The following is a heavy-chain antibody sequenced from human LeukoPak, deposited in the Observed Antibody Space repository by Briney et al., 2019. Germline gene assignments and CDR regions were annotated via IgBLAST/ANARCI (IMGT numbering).Heavy chain of an antibody. J-gene: IGHJ4*02. CDR3: ARDPVEWELLLDY. V-gene: IGHV3-7*01. D-gene: IGHD1-26*01. CDR2: MNIDGSEK. Sequence: GGSLRLSCAASGFTFSSYWMGWVRQAPGKRLEWVANMNIDGSEKYCADSAKGRFTISRDNARNSVYLQMNSLRVEDTAVYYCARDPVEWELLLDYWGQGTLVTVSS. CDR1: GFTFSSYW.